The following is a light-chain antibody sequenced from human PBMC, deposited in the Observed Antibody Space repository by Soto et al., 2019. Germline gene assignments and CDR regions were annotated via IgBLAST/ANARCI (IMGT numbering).Light chain of an antibody. Sequence: DLQMTQSPSSLSASVGDRVTITCRASQDISVYLAWYQQKPGKVPKLLIYSASTLQSGVPSRFSGSGSGTDFTLTISSLQPEDVATYCCQKFNTAPLTFGQGTRLEIK. CDR3: QKFNTAPLT. V-gene: IGKV1-27*01. CDR1: QDISVY. J-gene: IGKJ5*01. CDR2: SAS.